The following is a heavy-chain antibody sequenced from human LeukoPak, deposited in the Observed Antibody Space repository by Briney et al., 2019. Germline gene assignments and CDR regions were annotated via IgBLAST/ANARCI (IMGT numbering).Heavy chain of an antibody. CDR2: IKSNQDGGIT. J-gene: IGHJ4*02. D-gene: IGHD5-12*01. CDR1: GFTFSSYS. V-gene: IGHV3-15*01. CDR3: TTDRKWRTYN. Sequence: GGSLRLSCAASGFTFSSYSMNWVRQAPGRGLEWVGRIKSNQDGGITDYAAPVQDRFTISRDDSKNTMYLQMNNLKTEDTAVYYCTTDRKWRTYNWGQGTLVTVSS.